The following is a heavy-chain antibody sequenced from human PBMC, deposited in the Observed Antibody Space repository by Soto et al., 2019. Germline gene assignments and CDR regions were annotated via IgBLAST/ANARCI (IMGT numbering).Heavy chain of an antibody. Sequence: QMQLVQSGPEVKKPGTSVKVSCKASGFTFTSSAVQWVRQARGQRLEWIGWIVVGSGNTNYAQKFQERVTITRDMSTSTAYMELSSLRSEDTAVYYCAALYYYGSGDYGMDVWGQGTTVTVSS. CDR1: GFTFTSSA. J-gene: IGHJ6*02. V-gene: IGHV1-58*01. D-gene: IGHD3-10*01. CDR3: AALYYYGSGDYGMDV. CDR2: IVVGSGNT.